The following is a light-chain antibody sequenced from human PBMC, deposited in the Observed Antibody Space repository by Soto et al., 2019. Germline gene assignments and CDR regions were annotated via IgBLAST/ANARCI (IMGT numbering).Light chain of an antibody. CDR3: CSYARSNFV. J-gene: IGLJ1*01. CDR2: EDI. Sequence: QSALTQPASVSGSPGQSITISCTGTSSDVGNYNPVSWYQQHPGKAPKLMIYEDIERPSGVSDRFSGSKSGNTASLTISGLQAEDEADYYCCSYARSNFVFGTGTKVTVL. V-gene: IGLV2-23*01. CDR1: SSDVGNYNP.